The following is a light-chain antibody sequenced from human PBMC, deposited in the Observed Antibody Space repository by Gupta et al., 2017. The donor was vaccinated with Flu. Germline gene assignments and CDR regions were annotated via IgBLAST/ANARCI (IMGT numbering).Light chain of an antibody. J-gene: IGLJ3*02. CDR3: NSYTTSNTPGV. CDR2: EVR. CDR1: SSDLGDYDF. Sequence: QSALTQPAYVSGSPGQTITISCTGTSSDLGDYDFVFWYRQLPCKAPKLIIYEVRRRPSGVVNRVSGAKSDNPASLTISGLQADDEADYYCNSYTTSNTPGVFGVGTKLTVL. V-gene: IGLV2-14*03.